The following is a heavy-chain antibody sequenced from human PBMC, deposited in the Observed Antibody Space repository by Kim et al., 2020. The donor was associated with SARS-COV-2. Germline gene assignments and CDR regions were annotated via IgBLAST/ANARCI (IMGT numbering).Heavy chain of an antibody. CDR3: ARGVGYGMDV. Sequence: STYYNPSLKSRVTISVDTSKNQFSLKLSSVPAADTAVYYCARGVGYGMDVWGQGTTVTVSS. CDR2: ST. V-gene: IGHV4-31*02. J-gene: IGHJ6*02.